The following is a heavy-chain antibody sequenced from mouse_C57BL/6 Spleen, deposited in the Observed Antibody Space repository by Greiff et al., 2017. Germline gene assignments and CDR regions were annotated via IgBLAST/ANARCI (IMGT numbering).Heavy chain of an antibody. D-gene: IGHD1-1*01. V-gene: IGHV14-1*01. Sequence: EVHLVESGAELVRPGASVKLSWTASGFNIKDYYMHWVKQRPEQGLEWIGRIDPEDGDTEYAPKFQGKATMTADTSSNTAYLQLSSLTSEDTAVYYCTTHYGSSPYWYFDVWGTGTTVTVSS. CDR3: TTHYGSSPYWYFDV. CDR2: IDPEDGDT. J-gene: IGHJ1*03. CDR1: GFNIKDYY.